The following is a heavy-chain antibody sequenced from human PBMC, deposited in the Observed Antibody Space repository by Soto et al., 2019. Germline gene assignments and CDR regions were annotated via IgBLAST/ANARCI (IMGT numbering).Heavy chain of an antibody. Sequence: GASVKVSCKASGYTFTHNDVSWVRPATGQGLEWMGWMNPGSGDTGYAQKFQGRVTMTRDISIATAYMELNSLTSEDTAIYYCARDPWGTGTWSFSVNDAFDIWGQGTMVTVSS. CDR3: ARDPWGTGTWSFSVNDAFDI. V-gene: IGHV1-8*01. D-gene: IGHD1-7*01. J-gene: IGHJ3*02. CDR2: MNPGSGDT. CDR1: GYTFTHND.